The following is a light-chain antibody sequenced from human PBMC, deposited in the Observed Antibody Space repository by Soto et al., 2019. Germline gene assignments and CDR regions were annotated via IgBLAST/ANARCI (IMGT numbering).Light chain of an antibody. Sequence: SPGERAILSCRASQSISINLAWYQQKPGQAPRLLIYAASNRATGVPARFSGSWSGTEFTLTISSLQSEDFAVYYCQQYNNWITFGQGTRLEIK. CDR1: QSISIN. CDR2: AAS. V-gene: IGKV3-15*01. J-gene: IGKJ5*01. CDR3: QQYNNWIT.